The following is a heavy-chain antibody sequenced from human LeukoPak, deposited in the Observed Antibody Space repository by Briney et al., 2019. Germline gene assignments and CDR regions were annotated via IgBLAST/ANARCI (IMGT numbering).Heavy chain of an antibody. CDR1: AFSVSRNH. CDR2: IHTGSKT. D-gene: IGHD3-3*01. J-gene: IGHJ6*03. V-gene: IGHV3-53*01. Sequence: GGSLRLSCVASAFSVSRNHVTWVRQAPGKGLEWVSLIHTGSKTDYADSVKGRFTISRDNSKNTVYLQMNSLRAEDTAVYYCARLETSNHAFWSGRPRGYMELWCKETTVTVSS. CDR3: ARLETSNHAFWSGRPRGYMEL.